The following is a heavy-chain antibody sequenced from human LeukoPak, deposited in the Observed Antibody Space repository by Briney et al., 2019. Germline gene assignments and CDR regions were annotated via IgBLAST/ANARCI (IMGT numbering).Heavy chain of an antibody. J-gene: IGHJ4*02. CDR2: ISGSGGTGISGSCVST. CDR1: GFSFSSYA. V-gene: IGHV3-23*01. Sequence: GGSLRLSCAASGFSFSSYATNWVRQAPGKGLEWVSGISGSGGTGISGSCVSTFYADSVKGRFTISRDNSKNTLYLQMNSMRAEDTAVYYCVKDRNDKPDSFDYWGQGTLVTVSS. CDR3: VKDRNDKPDSFDY. D-gene: IGHD1-1*01.